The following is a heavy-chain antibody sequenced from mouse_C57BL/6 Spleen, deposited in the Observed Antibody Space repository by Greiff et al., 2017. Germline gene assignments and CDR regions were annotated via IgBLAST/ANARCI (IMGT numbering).Heavy chain of an antibody. Sequence: VQLQESGPGLVQPPQSLSITCTVSGFSLTSYGVHWVRQSPGKGLEWLGVIWRGGSTDYNAAFMSRLSITKDNSKSQVFFKMNSLQADDTAIYYCAKNALYYDYDQGYYFDYWGQGTTLTVSS. J-gene: IGHJ2*01. V-gene: IGHV2-5*01. CDR3: AKNALYYDYDQGYYFDY. CDR1: GFSLTSYG. D-gene: IGHD2-4*01. CDR2: IWRGGST.